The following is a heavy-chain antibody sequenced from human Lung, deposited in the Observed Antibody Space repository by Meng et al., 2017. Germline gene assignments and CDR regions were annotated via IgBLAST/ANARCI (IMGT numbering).Heavy chain of an antibody. D-gene: IGHD4-11*01. Sequence: QSQLQQWGARLLQPSETLSLTCVVSGGSFSDYYWSWIRQPPGKGLEWIGEINHSGSTNYNPSLESRATISVDTSQNNLSLKLSSVTAADSAVYYCARGPTTMAHDFDYWGQGTLVTVSS. CDR3: ARGPTTMAHDFDY. J-gene: IGHJ4*02. V-gene: IGHV4-34*01. CDR2: INHSGST. CDR1: GGSFSDYY.